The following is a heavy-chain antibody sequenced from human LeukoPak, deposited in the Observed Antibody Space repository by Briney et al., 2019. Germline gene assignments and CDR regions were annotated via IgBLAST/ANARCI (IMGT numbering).Heavy chain of an antibody. CDR3: ARGSLGTIFGVDTYYFDY. CDR1: GDSISSSTYY. Sequence: SETLSLTCTVSGDSISSSTYYWSSIRQPAGKGLEWIGRIYTSGSTNYNPSLKSRVTMSVDTSKNQFSLKLSSVTAADTAVYYCARGSLGTIFGVDTYYFDYWGQGTLVTVSS. CDR2: IYTSGST. J-gene: IGHJ4*02. V-gene: IGHV4-61*02. D-gene: IGHD3-3*01.